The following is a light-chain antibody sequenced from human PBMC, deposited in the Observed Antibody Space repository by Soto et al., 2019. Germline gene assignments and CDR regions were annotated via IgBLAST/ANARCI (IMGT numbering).Light chain of an antibody. CDR3: QHYGSSPLVT. V-gene: IGKV3-20*01. CDR2: GAS. Sequence: EIVLTQSPGTLSLSPGERATLSCRASQSVSSSYLAWYQQKPGQAPRLLIYGASSRATGIAGRFSGSGSGTDFTLTISRLEPDYFAVYSCQHYGSSPLVTFGQGTRLEIK. J-gene: IGKJ5*01. CDR1: QSVSSSY.